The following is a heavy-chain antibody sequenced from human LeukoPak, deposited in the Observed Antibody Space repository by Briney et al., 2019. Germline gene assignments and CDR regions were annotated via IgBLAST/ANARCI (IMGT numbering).Heavy chain of an antibody. CDR2: INPNSGGT. CDR3: ARTASCGTNCYSYFDY. Sequence: ASVKVSCKASGYTFTGYYLFWVRQAPGQGLEWMGWINPNSGGTYYAQTFQARVTMTRDTSISTAYMELSRLRSDDTALYYCARTASCGTNCYSYFDYWGQGTLVTVSS. CDR1: GYTFTGYY. D-gene: IGHD2-21*01. V-gene: IGHV1-2*02. J-gene: IGHJ4*02.